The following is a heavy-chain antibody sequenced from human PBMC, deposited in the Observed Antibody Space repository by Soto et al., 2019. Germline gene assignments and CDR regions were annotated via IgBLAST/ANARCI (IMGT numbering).Heavy chain of an antibody. CDR3: AKVSAQWLARQYYFDY. D-gene: IGHD6-19*01. CDR1: GFTFSSYA. CDR2: ISGSGGST. V-gene: IGHV3-23*01. J-gene: IGHJ4*02. Sequence: GGSLRLSCAASGFTFSSYAMSWVRQAPGKGLEWVSAISGSGGSTYYADSVKGRFTISRDNSKNTLYLQMNSLRAEDTAVYYCAKVSAQWLARQYYFDYWGQGTLVTVSS.